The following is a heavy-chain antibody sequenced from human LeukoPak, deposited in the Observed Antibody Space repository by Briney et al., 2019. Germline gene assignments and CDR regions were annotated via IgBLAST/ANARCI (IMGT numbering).Heavy chain of an antibody. CDR3: ARAHNWKYGSFDF. J-gene: IGHJ4*02. CDR2: ISSSSSYI. Sequence: GALRLSCAASGFTFSSYSMNWVRQAPGKGLEWVSCISSSSSYIYYADSVKGRFTISRDNAKNSLYLQMNSLRAEDTAVYYCARAHNWKYGSFDFWGQGTLVTVSS. V-gene: IGHV3-21*01. D-gene: IGHD1-7*01. CDR1: GFTFSSYS.